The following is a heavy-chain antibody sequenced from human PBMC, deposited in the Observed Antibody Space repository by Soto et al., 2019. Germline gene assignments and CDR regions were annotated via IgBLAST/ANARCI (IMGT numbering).Heavy chain of an antibody. Sequence: QVQLAESGGGVVQPGRSLRLSCAASGFTFSSYGMHWVRQAPGKGLEWVAVISDDGSNKYYADSVKGRFTISRDNSKNTVYLQMNSLRAEDTAVYYCAKMSAVIQPDWFDPWGQGTLVTVSS. CDR1: GFTFSSYG. CDR2: ISDDGSNK. CDR3: AKMSAVIQPDWFDP. V-gene: IGHV3-30*18. D-gene: IGHD5-18*01. J-gene: IGHJ5*02.